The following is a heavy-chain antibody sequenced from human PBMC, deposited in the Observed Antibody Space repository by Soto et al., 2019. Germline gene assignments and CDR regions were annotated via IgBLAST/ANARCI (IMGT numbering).Heavy chain of an antibody. V-gene: IGHV3-33*01. J-gene: IGHJ4*02. CDR3: ARDGQWLPRDGLRSSYYFDY. D-gene: IGHD6-19*01. Sequence: QVQLVESGGGVVQPGRSLRLSCAASAFNFSSYVMHWVRQAPGKGLEGVAVIWYDGGNKYYANSVKGRFTISRDNSKNTLYLQMNSLRAEDTAVYYCARDGQWLPRDGLRSSYYFDYWGQGTLVTVSS. CDR2: IWYDGGNK. CDR1: AFNFSSYV.